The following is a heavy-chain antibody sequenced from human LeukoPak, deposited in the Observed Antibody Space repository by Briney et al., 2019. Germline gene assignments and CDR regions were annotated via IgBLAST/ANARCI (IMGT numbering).Heavy chain of an antibody. Sequence: GGSLRLSCAASGFTFSSYWMHWVRQAPGKGLVWVSRITSDGSSTSYADSVKGRFTISRDNAKNTLYLQMNSLRAEDTAVYYCTRDGGDDAFDIWGQGTMVTVSS. CDR3: TRDGGDDAFDI. V-gene: IGHV3-74*01. CDR2: ITSDGSST. D-gene: IGHD3-10*01. CDR1: GFTFSSYW. J-gene: IGHJ3*02.